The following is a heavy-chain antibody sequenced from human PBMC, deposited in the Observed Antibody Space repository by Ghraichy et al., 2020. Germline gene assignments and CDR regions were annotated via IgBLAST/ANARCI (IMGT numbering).Heavy chain of an antibody. Sequence: GGSLRLSCAASGFTFSSYAMSWVRQAPGKGLEWVSAISGSGGSTYYADSVKGRFTISRDNSKNTLYLQMNSLRAEDTAVYYCAKGLRYFDWLGYYFDYWGQGTLVTVSS. CDR2: ISGSGGST. J-gene: IGHJ4*02. V-gene: IGHV3-23*01. CDR3: AKGLRYFDWLGYYFDY. CDR1: GFTFSSYA. D-gene: IGHD3-9*01.